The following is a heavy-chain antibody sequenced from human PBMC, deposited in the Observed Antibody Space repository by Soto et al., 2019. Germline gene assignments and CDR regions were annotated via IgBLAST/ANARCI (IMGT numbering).Heavy chain of an antibody. CDR3: AKVPIRGFGRQLPDY. D-gene: IGHD3-10*01. CDR2: IYYSGST. J-gene: IGHJ4*02. V-gene: IGHV4-59*08. CDR1: GGSISSYY. Sequence: PSETLSLTCTVSGGSISSYYWSWIRQPPGKGLEWIGYIYYSGSTNYNPSLKSRVTISVDTSKNQFSLKLSSVTAADTAVYYCAKVPIRGFGRQLPDYWGRGPLVTVSS.